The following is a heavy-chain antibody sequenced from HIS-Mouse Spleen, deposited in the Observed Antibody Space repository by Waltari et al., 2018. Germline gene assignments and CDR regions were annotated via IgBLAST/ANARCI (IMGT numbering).Heavy chain of an antibody. D-gene: IGHD6-13*01. J-gene: IGHJ2*01. Sequence: LQLQESGPGLVKPSETLSLTCPVPGGSISSSSYYWAWIRQPPGKGLEWIGSIYYSGSTYYNPSLKSRVTISVDTSKNQFSLKLSSVTAADTAVYYCAREIPYSSSWYDWYFDLWGRGTLVTVSS. CDR3: AREIPYSSSWYDWYFDL. V-gene: IGHV4-39*07. CDR2: IYYSGST. CDR1: GGSISSSSYY.